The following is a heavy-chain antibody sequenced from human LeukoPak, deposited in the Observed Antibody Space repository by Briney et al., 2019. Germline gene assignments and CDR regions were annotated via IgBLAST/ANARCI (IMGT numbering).Heavy chain of an antibody. V-gene: IGHV3-21*01. Sequence: GGSLGLSCAASGFTFSSYSMTWVRQAPGKGLEWVSSISSSSSYIYYADSVKGRFTISRDNAKNSLYLQMNSLRAEDTAVYYCARGRFNYGWGMDVWGQGTTVIVSS. CDR1: GFTFSSYS. CDR3: ARGRFNYGWGMDV. CDR2: ISSSSSYI. J-gene: IGHJ6*02. D-gene: IGHD5-18*01.